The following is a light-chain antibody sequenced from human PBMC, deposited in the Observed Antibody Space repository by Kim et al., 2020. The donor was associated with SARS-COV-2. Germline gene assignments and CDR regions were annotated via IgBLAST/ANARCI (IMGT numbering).Light chain of an antibody. CDR3: QQYGSSPRA. J-gene: IGKJ2*01. Sequence: EIVLTQSPGPLSLSPGERATLSCRASQSVSGSYLVWYQQKPGQAPRLLIYGASSRATGIPDRFSGSGSGTDFTLTISRLEPEDFAVYYCQQYGSSPRAFGQGTKLEI. CDR1: QSVSGSY. V-gene: IGKV3-20*01. CDR2: GAS.